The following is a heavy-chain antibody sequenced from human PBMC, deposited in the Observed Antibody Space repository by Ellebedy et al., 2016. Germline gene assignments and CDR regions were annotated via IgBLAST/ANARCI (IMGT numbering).Heavy chain of an antibody. J-gene: IGHJ4*02. V-gene: IGHV4-30-4*01. CDR2: IYYSGST. CDR1: GGSITSTLSY. D-gene: IGHD6-6*01. CDR3: ARGDSSSSRVYY. Sequence: SETLSLTCTVSGGSITSTLSYWSWIRQPPGKGLEWIGYIYYSGSTYYNPSLRSRVTISGDTSKNQFSLKLSSVTAADTAVYYCARGDSSSSRVYYWGQGALVTVSS.